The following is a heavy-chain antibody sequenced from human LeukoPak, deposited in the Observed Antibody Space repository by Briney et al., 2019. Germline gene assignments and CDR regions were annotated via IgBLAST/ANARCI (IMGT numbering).Heavy chain of an antibody. V-gene: IGHV3-53*01. CDR2: IYSSVT. CDR3: ARRAGAYSHPYDY. D-gene: IGHD4/OR15-4a*01. J-gene: IGHJ4*02. CDR1: GFTVSSNS. Sequence: GGSLRLSCTVSGFTVSSNSLSWVRQAPGKGLEWVSFIYSSVTHYSDSVKGRFTISRDNSKNTLYLQMNSLRAEDTAVYYCARRAGAYSHPYDYWGQGTLVTVSS.